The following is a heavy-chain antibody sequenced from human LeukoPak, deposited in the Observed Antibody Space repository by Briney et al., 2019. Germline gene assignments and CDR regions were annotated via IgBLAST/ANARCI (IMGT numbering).Heavy chain of an antibody. CDR3: AGGSGSYFIGYYYYMDV. J-gene: IGHJ6*03. D-gene: IGHD1-26*01. V-gene: IGHV4-61*02. Sequence: SETLSLTCTVSGGSISSGSYYWSWIRQPPGKGLEWIGRIYTSGSTNYNPSLKSRVTISVDTSKNQLSLKLSSVTAADTAVYYCAGGSGSYFIGYYYYMDVWGKGTTVTVSS. CDR2: IYTSGST. CDR1: GGSISSGSYY.